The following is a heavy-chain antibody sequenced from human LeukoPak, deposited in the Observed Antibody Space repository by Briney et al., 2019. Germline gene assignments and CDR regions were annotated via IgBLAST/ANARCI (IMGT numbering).Heavy chain of an antibody. CDR3: TRAPHPRCSSSGCYLDY. CDR1: RFTLGDYA. D-gene: IGHD2-2*01. J-gene: IGHJ4*02. V-gene: IGHV3-49*04. Sequence: PGGSLRLSCSTSRFTLGDYAMSCVRQAPGKGLEWVGFIQAKAYGGATKYAASVNGRFSISRDDSQSIANLQMNDLKTEDTAVYYCTRAPHPRCSSSGCYLDYWGQGTLLTVSS. CDR2: IQAKAYGGAT.